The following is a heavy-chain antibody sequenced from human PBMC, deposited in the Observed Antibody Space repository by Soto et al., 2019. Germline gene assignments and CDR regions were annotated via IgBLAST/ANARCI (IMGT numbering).Heavy chain of an antibody. CDR3: ARDPLPDLGQGRYFDL. CDR1: GGSISSGDYY. Sequence: PSETLSLTCTLSGGSISSGDYYWSWIRQPPGKGLEWIGYIYYSGSTYYNPSLKSRVTMSVDTSKNQFSLKLSSVTAADTAVYYCARDPLPDLGQGRYFDLWGRGTLVTVSS. V-gene: IGHV4-30-4*01. J-gene: IGHJ2*01. CDR2: IYYSGST.